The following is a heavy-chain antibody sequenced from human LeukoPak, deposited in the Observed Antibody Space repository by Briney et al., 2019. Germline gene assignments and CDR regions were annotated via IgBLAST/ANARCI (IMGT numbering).Heavy chain of an antibody. CDR2: INPNSGGT. CDR3: ARIPPWLPNHFDY. CDR1: GYTFTGYY. Sequence: ASVTVSCTSSGYTFTGYYMHWVRQAPGQGLAWMGWINPNSGGTNYAQKFQGRVTMTRDTSISTAYMELSRLRSDDTAVYYCARIPPWLPNHFDYWGQGTLVTVSS. D-gene: IGHD5-18*01. V-gene: IGHV1-2*02. J-gene: IGHJ4*02.